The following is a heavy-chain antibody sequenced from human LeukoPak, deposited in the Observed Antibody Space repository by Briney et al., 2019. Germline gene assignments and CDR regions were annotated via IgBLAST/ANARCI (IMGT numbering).Heavy chain of an antibody. Sequence: GRSLRLSCAASGFTFSSYGMHWVRQAPGKGLEWVAVIWYDGSNKYYADSVKGRFTISRDNSKNTLYLQMNSLRAEDTAVYYCARDGTVTTDFDYWGQGTLVTVPS. D-gene: IGHD4-17*01. J-gene: IGHJ4*02. V-gene: IGHV3-33*01. CDR2: IWYDGSNK. CDR1: GFTFSSYG. CDR3: ARDGTVTTDFDY.